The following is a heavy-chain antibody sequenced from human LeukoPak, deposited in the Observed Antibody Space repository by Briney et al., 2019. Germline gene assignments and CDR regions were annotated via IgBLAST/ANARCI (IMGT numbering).Heavy chain of an antibody. J-gene: IGHJ4*02. V-gene: IGHV1-18*01. CDR2: ISAYNGNT. D-gene: IGHD6-6*01. Sequence: VHSGAAAKKPGASVKVSCKASGYTFTSYGISSVRQAPGQGLEWMGWISAYNGNTNYAQKLQGRVTMTTDTSTSTAYMALTSLRSDATAVYYCARGSIAARIFDYCGQGTLVTVSS. CDR1: GYTFTSYG. CDR3: ARGSIAARIFDY.